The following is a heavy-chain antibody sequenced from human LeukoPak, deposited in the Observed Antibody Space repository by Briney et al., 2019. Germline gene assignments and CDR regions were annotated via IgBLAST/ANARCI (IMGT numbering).Heavy chain of an antibody. CDR2: ISAYNGNT. J-gene: IGHJ3*02. CDR3: ARERIPYDSSGYYLPDAFDI. D-gene: IGHD3-22*01. Sequence: ASVKVSCKASGYTFTSYGISWVRQAPGQGLEWMGWISAYNGNTNYAQKLQGRVTMTTDTSTSTAYMELRSLRSDDTAVYYCARERIPYDSSGYYLPDAFDIWGQGTMVTVSS. V-gene: IGHV1-18*01. CDR1: GYTFTSYG.